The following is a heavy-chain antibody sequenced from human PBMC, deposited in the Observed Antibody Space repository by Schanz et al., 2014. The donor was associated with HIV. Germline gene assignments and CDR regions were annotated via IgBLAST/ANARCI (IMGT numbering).Heavy chain of an antibody. CDR2: IYHSGTT. CDR3: ASLQSHYFDY. J-gene: IGHJ4*02. CDR1: GGSISSGDYS. Sequence: QLQLQESGAGLVKPSQTLSLTCAVSGGSISSGDYSWSWIRLLPGKGLEWIGNIYHSGTTYYNPSLKRRVTISADRSKNQLSLNVSFVTAADTAVYYCASLQSHYFDYWGQGALVSVSS. V-gene: IGHV4-30-2*01.